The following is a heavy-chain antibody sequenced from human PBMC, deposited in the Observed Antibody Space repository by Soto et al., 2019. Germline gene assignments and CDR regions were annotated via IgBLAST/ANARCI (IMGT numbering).Heavy chain of an antibody. CDR3: AKGGTISYYYYYSMDV. CDR2: ISGCGGST. V-gene: IGHV3-23*01. Sequence: EVQLLESGGGLVQPGGSLRLSCAASGFTFSSYAMSWVRQAPGKGLEWVSAISGCGGSTYYADSVKGRFTISRDNSKNSLDLQMNSLAAEDTAVYYWAKGGTISYYYYYSMDVWGKGTTVTVSS. J-gene: IGHJ6*03. CDR1: GFTFSSYA. D-gene: IGHD3-9*01.